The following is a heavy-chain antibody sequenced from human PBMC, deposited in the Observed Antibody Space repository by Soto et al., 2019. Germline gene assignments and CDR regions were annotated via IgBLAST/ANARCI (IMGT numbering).Heavy chain of an antibody. D-gene: IGHD3-10*01. CDR3: ASAGGFYFDY. CDR1: GFTFSSYA. V-gene: IGHV3-30-3*01. J-gene: IGHJ4*02. CDR2: ISYDGSNK. Sequence: QVQLVESGGGVVQPGRSLRLSCAASGFTFSSYAMHWVRQAPGKGLEWVAVISYDGSNKYYADSVKGRFTISRDNSKNTLYLQMNSLRAEDTAVYYCASAGGFYFDYWGQGTLVTVSS.